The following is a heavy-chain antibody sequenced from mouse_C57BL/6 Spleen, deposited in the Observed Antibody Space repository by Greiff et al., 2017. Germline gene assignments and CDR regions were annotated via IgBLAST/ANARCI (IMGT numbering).Heavy chain of an antibody. CDR3: ARYYGGTLWYFDV. CDR1: GYAFSSSW. Sequence: QVQLQQSGPELVKPGASVKISCKASGYAFSSSWMNWVKQRPGKGLEWIGRIYPGDGDTNYNGKFKGKATLTADKSSSTAYMQLSSLTSEDSAVYFCARYYGGTLWYFDVWGTGTTVTVSS. D-gene: IGHD1-1*02. CDR2: IYPGDGDT. V-gene: IGHV1-82*01. J-gene: IGHJ1*03.